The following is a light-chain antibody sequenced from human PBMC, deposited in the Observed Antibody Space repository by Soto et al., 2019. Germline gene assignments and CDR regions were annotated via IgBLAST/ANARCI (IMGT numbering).Light chain of an antibody. CDR2: EVT. CDR3: SSNTASSTHV. J-gene: IGLJ1*01. CDR1: SRDVGGYNY. V-gene: IGLV2-14*01. Sequence: QSALTQPASVSGSPGQSITISCTGTSRDVGGYNYVSWYQHHPGKAPKLLIYEVTYRPSGVSNRFSGSKSGNTASLTISGLQAEDEADYYCSSNTASSTHVFGTGTKLTVL.